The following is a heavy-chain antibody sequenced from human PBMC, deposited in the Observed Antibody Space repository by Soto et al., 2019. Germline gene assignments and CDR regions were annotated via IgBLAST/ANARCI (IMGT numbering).Heavy chain of an antibody. J-gene: IGHJ4*02. Sequence: QVHLQESGPGLVKPSQTLSLTCSVSGDSMTTIGSYWSWVRQHPGKGLEWIGYIYHTGSTYYNPSLKSRVTVALDTSKQQFSLNLTSVTAADTAVYYCSRLRDTYFFDSWGQGALVTVSS. D-gene: IGHD3-10*01. CDR3: SRLRDTYFFDS. CDR2: IYHTGST. V-gene: IGHV4-31*03. CDR1: GDSMTTIGSY.